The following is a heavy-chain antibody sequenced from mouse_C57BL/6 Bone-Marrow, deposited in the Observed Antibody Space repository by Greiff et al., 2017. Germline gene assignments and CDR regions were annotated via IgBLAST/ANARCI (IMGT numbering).Heavy chain of an antibody. V-gene: IGHV1-64*01. CDR3: ARRVLGYYGSSYPDY. CDR1: GYTFTSYW. Sequence: QVQLQQPGAELVKPGASVKLSCKASGYTFTSYWMHWVKQRPGQGLEWIGMIHPNSGSTNYNEKFKSKATLTVDKSSSTAYRQLSSLTSEDSAVYYCARRVLGYYGSSYPDYWGQGTTLTVSS. D-gene: IGHD1-1*01. CDR2: IHPNSGST. J-gene: IGHJ2*01.